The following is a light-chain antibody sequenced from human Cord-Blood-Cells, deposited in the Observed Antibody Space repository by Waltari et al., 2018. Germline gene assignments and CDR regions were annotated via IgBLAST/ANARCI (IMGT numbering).Light chain of an antibody. J-gene: IGLJ3*02. V-gene: IGLV2-11*01. Sequence: QPALTQPRSVSGSPAQSVTISCTGTSSNVGGYNYVSWYQQHPGKAPKLMIYDVSKRPSGVPDRFSGSKSGNTASLTISGLQAEDEADYYCCSYAGSYTNWVFGGGTKLTVL. CDR1: SSNVGGYNY. CDR2: DVS. CDR3: CSYAGSYTNWV.